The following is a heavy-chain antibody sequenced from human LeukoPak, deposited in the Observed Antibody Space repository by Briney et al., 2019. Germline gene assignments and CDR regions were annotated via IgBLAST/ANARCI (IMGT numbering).Heavy chain of an antibody. D-gene: IGHD3-22*01. CDR1: GFTFSSYE. Sequence: GGSLRLSCAASGFTFSSYEMNWVRQAPGKGLEWVSYISSSGSTIYYADSVKGRLTISRDNAKNSLYLQMNSLRAGDTAVYYCARGVPNYYDSSGERDYWGQGTLVTVSS. J-gene: IGHJ4*02. CDR2: ISSSGSTI. CDR3: ARGVPNYYDSSGERDY. V-gene: IGHV3-48*03.